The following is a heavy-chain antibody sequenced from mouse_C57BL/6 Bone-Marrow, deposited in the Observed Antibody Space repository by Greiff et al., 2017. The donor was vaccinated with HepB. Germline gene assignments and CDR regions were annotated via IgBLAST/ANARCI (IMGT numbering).Heavy chain of an antibody. CDR1: GFNIKDDY. V-gene: IGHV14-4*01. J-gene: IGHJ3*01. CDR2: IDPENGDT. D-gene: IGHD3-2*02. CDR3: TTLQLTAEFAY. Sequence: EVQRVESGAELVRPGASVKLSCTASGFNIKDDYMHWVKQRPEQGLEWIGWIDPENGDTEYASKFQGKATITADTSSNTAYLQLSSLTSEDTAVYYCTTLQLTAEFAYGGRGKGVTVSA.